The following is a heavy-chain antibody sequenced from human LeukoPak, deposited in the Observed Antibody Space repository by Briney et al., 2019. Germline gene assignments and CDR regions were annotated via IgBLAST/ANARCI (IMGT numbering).Heavy chain of an antibody. Sequence: GGSHRLSCEASGFSFSDAWMSWVRQAPGKGLEWVGRIKSSGDGGTTDYTAPVKGRFTISRDDSGNTVFLQMNTLKTEDTAVYYCTTDGGYWGQGTLVTVSS. D-gene: IGHD2-15*01. J-gene: IGHJ4*02. CDR3: TTDGGY. V-gene: IGHV3-15*01. CDR1: GFSFSDAW. CDR2: IKSSGDGGTT.